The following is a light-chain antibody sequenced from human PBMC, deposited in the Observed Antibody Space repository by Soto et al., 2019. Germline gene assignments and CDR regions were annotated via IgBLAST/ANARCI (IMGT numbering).Light chain of an antibody. J-gene: IGKJ4*01. CDR1: QGISNY. CDR2: AAS. Sequence: IQMTQSPSSLSASVGDRVAISCRACQGISNYLAWYQQKPGKVPKLLIYAASTLQSGVPSRFSGSGSGTDFTLTISSLQPEDVATYYCQKYNDAPLTFGGGTKVDIK. CDR3: QKYNDAPLT. V-gene: IGKV1-27*01.